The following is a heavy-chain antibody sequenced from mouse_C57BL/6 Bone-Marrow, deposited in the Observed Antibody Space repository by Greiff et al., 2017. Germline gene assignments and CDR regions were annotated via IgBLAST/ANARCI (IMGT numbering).Heavy chain of an antibody. J-gene: IGHJ3*01. CDR3: TTGYDYDRAGFAY. CDR2: IDPENGDT. V-gene: IGHV14-4*01. D-gene: IGHD2-4*01. Sequence: VQLQQSGAELVRPGASVKLSCTASGFNIKDDYMHWVKQRPEQGLEWIGWIDPENGDTEYASKFQGKATITADTSSNTAYLQLSSLTSEDTAVYYCTTGYDYDRAGFAYWGQGTLVTGSA. CDR1: GFNIKDDY.